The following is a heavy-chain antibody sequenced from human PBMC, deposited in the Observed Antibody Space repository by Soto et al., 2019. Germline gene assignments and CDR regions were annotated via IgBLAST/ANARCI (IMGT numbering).Heavy chain of an antibody. CDR2: IYYSGST. V-gene: IGHV4-61*01. CDR1: GGSVSSGSYY. J-gene: IGHJ4*02. D-gene: IGHD2-15*01. Sequence: PSETLSLTCTVSGGSVSSGSYYWSWIRQPPGKGLEWTGYIYYSGSTNYNPSLKSRVTISVDTSKNQFSLKLSSVTAADTAVYYCARGTLTRRGYCSGGSCYNDYWGQGTLVTVSS. CDR3: ARGTLTRRGYCSGGSCYNDY.